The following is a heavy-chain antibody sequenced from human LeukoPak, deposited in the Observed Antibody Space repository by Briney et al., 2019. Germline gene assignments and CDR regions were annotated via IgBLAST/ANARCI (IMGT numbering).Heavy chain of an antibody. D-gene: IGHD6-19*01. CDR3: ASHRYSSGWYYFDY. V-gene: IGHV3-21*01. J-gene: IGHJ4*02. CDR1: GFTFSSYS. CDR2: ISSSSSYI. Sequence: GGSLRLSCAASGFTFSSYSVNWVRQAPGKGLEWVSSISSSSSYIYYADSVKGRFTISRDNAKNSLYLQMNSLRAEDTAVYYCASHRYSSGWYYFDYWGQGTLVTVSS.